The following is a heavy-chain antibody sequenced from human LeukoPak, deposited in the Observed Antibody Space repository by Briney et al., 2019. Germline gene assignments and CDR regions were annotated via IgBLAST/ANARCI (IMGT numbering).Heavy chain of an antibody. D-gene: IGHD2-2*02. CDR3: AREEYHCSSTSCYRSNDY. Sequence: ASVKVSCKASGYTFTGYYMHWVRQAPGQGLEWMGWINPNSGGTNDAQKFQGRVTMTRDTSISTAYMELSRLRSDDTAVYYCAREEYHCSSTSCYRSNDYWGQGTLVTVSS. V-gene: IGHV1-2*02. CDR1: GYTFTGYY. CDR2: INPNSGGT. J-gene: IGHJ4*02.